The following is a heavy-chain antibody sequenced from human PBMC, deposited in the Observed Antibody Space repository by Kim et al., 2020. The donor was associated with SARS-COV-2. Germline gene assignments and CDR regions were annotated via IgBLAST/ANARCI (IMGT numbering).Heavy chain of an antibody. Sequence: GGSLRLSCAASGFTFSSYGMHWVRQAPGKGLEWVAVISYDGSNKYYADSVKGRFTISRDNSKNTLYLQMNSLRAEDTAVYYCAKDGLRYCSSTSCFDVDVWGKGTTVTVSS. J-gene: IGHJ6*04. CDR2: ISYDGSNK. CDR1: GFTFSSYG. CDR3: AKDGLRYCSSTSCFDVDV. V-gene: IGHV3-30*18. D-gene: IGHD2-2*01.